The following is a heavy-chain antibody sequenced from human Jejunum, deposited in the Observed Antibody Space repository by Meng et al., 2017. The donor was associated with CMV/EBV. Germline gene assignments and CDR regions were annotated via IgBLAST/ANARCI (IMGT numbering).Heavy chain of an antibody. CDR3: AHRGLGDTSGWNGYYFDY. V-gene: IGHV2-5*02. J-gene: IGHJ4*02. D-gene: IGHD6-19*01. Sequence: LSTTGVGVGWIRQPPGKALEWLVLIYWDDDKRYSPSLKRRLTIPKDTSKNQVVLTMTNMDPVDTATYYCAHRGLGDTSGWNGYYFDYWGQGTLVTVSS. CDR2: IYWDDDK. CDR1: LSTTGVG.